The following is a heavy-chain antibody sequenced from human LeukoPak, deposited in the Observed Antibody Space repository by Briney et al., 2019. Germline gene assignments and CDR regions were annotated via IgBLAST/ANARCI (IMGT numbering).Heavy chain of an antibody. D-gene: IGHD6-13*01. J-gene: IGHJ4*02. V-gene: IGHV4-39*01. Sequence: SETLSLTCTVSGGSISSSSYYWGWIRQPPGKGLEWIGSIYYSGSTYYNPSLKSRVTISVDTSKNQFSLKLSSVTAADTAVYYCASQLPGYSSSWDFDYWGQGTLVTVSS. CDR3: ASQLPGYSSSWDFDY. CDR1: GGSISSSSYY. CDR2: IYYSGST.